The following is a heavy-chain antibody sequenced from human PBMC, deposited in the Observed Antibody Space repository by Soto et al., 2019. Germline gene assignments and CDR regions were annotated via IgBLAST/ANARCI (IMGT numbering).Heavy chain of an antibody. D-gene: IGHD6-13*01. V-gene: IGHV3-23*01. CDR1: GFTFSSYA. J-gene: IGHJ6*02. CDR2: ISGSGGST. CDR3: ASPRIAAAGTRGYYYGMDV. Sequence: EVQLLESGGGLVQPGGSLRLSCAASGFTFSSYAMSWVRQAPEKGLEWVSAISGSGGSTYYADSVKGRFTISRDNSKNTLYLQMNSLRAEDTAVYYCASPRIAAAGTRGYYYGMDVWGQGTTVTVSS.